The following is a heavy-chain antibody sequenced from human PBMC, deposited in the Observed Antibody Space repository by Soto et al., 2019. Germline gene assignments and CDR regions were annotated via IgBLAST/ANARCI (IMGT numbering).Heavy chain of an antibody. D-gene: IGHD6-19*01. CDR3: ARQQWLAYDC. CDR2: ISASGGTT. J-gene: IGHJ4*02. Sequence: GGSLRLSCTASGFTFTSYAMSWVRQAPGEGLEWVSAISASGGTTYYADSVRGRFTISRDNSKNTLFLQMNSLRAGDTAVYFCARQQWLAYDCWGQGTLVTVSS. CDR1: GFTFTSYA. V-gene: IGHV3-23*01.